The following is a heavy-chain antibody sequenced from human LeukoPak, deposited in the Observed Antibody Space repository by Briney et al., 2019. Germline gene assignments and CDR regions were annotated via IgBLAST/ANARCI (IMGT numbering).Heavy chain of an antibody. V-gene: IGHV1-24*01. J-gene: IGHJ4*02. Sequence: GASVKVSCKVSGYTLTKLSIHWVRQAPGKGLEWMGGFDPEDGETIYAQKFQGRVTMTEDTYTDTAYMELRSLRSDDTAVYYCASGNCGGDCYADYWGQGTLVTVSS. CDR2: FDPEDGET. CDR1: GYTLTKLS. CDR3: ASGNCGGDCYADY. D-gene: IGHD2-21*01.